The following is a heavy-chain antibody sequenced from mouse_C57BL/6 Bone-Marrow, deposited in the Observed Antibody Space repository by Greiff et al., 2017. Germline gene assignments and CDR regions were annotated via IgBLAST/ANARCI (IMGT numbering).Heavy chain of an antibody. Sequence: VQLQQSGAELVRPGASVKLSCKASGFNIKDDYMPWVKQRPEQGLELIGWIDPENGDTEYASKFQGKATITADTSSNTAYLQLSSLTSEDNAVYYCTTYSAMDYWGQGTSVTVSS. CDR1: GFNIKDDY. CDR2: IDPENGDT. V-gene: IGHV14-4*01. CDR3: TTYSAMDY. J-gene: IGHJ4*01.